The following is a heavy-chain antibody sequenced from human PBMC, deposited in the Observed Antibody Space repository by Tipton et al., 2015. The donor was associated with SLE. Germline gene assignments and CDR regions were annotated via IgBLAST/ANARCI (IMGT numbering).Heavy chain of an antibody. CDR3: ARGFTIFGVMDAFDI. CDR2: TRNKANSYTT. CDR1: GYSISSGYY. D-gene: IGHD3-3*01. Sequence: LSLTCTVSGYSISSGYYWGWIRQPPGKGLEWVGRTRNKANSYTTEYAASVKGRFTISRDDSKNSLYLQMNSLKTEDTAVYYCARGFTIFGVMDAFDIWGQGTMVTVSS. V-gene: IGHV3-72*01. J-gene: IGHJ3*02.